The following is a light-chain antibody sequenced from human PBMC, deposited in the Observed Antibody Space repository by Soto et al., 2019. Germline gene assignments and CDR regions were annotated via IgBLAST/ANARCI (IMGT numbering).Light chain of an antibody. CDR3: QQYSTWLWT. V-gene: IGKV3-15*01. CDR2: DTS. J-gene: IGKJ1*01. CDR1: QNVRNT. Sequence: EIVLTQSPATLSVSPGERATLSCRASQNVRNTLAWFQQKPGQAPRLVIYDTSTRATGVPARFSGSGAGTDFTLTISSLQSEDFAVHYCQQYSTWLWTFGQGTRVEIK.